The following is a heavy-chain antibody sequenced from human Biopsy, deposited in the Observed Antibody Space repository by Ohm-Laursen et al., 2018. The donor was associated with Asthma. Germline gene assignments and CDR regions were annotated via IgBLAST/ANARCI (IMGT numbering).Heavy chain of an antibody. CDR2: ISYDGNHK. D-gene: IGHD5-12*01. Sequence: RSPRLSCAASGFMFRSFGMHWVRQAPGKGLGWVAVISYDGNHKFYEDSVKGRFTISRDNSKNTLYLQMNSLRTEDTAVYYCAKRRGYSGHDNDYWGQGTLVLVSS. J-gene: IGHJ4*02. CDR3: AKRRGYSGHDNDY. V-gene: IGHV3-30*18. CDR1: GFMFRSFG.